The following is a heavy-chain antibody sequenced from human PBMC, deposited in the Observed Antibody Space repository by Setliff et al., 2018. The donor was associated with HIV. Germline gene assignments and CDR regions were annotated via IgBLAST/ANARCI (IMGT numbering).Heavy chain of an antibody. J-gene: IGHJ3*02. D-gene: IGHD4-17*01. CDR1: GYTFTNYH. CDR3: ARGYGAFDI. V-gene: IGHV1-18*04. CDR2: ISAYNGNT. Sequence: ASVKVSCKASGYTFTNYHMHWVRQAPGQGLEWMGWISAYNGNTNYAQKLQGRVTITRDTSASTVYMELRSLRSDDTAVYYCARGYGAFDIWGQGTMVTVSS.